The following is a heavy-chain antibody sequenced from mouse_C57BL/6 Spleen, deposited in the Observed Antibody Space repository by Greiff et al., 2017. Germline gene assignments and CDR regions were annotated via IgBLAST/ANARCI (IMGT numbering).Heavy chain of an antibody. D-gene: IGHD3-1*01. CDR1: GYTFTSYW. Sequence: QVQLQQSGAELVRPGSSVKLSCKASGYTFTSYWMDWVKQRPGQGLEWIGNIYPSDSETHYNQKFKDKATLTVDKSSSTAYMQLSSLTSEDSAVYYCARRLGGYFDYWGQGTTLTVSS. J-gene: IGHJ2*01. CDR3: ARRLGGYFDY. CDR2: IYPSDSET. V-gene: IGHV1-61*01.